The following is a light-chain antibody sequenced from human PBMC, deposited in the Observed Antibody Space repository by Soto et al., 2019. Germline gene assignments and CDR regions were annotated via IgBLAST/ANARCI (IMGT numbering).Light chain of an antibody. CDR2: DAS. CDR3: QQRSNWLT. V-gene: IGKV3-11*01. J-gene: IGKJ4*01. CDR1: QSISSY. Sequence: ETVLTQSPATLSLSPGERATLSCRASQSISSYLAWYQQKPGQAPRLLIYDASNRATGIPDRFSGSGSGTDFTLTISSLEPEDFAVYYCQQRSNWLTFGGGTKVDIK.